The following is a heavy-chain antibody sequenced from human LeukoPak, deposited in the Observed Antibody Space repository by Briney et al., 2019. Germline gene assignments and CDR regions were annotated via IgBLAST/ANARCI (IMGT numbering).Heavy chain of an antibody. V-gene: IGHV4-34*01. Sequence: PSETLSLTCAVYGGSFSGYYWSLIRQPPGKGLEWIGEINHSGSTNYNPSLKSRVTISVDTSKNQFSLKLSSVTAADTAVYYCASIFIAARDYYYYYGMDVWGQGTTVTVSS. CDR2: INHSGST. D-gene: IGHD6-6*01. CDR1: GGSFSGYY. CDR3: ASIFIAARDYYYYYGMDV. J-gene: IGHJ6*02.